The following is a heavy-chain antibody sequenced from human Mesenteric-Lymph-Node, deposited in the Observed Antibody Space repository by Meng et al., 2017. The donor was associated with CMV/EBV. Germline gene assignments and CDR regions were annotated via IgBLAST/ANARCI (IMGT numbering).Heavy chain of an antibody. J-gene: IGHJ4*02. V-gene: IGHV3-9*01. CDR2: ISWNSGSI. D-gene: IGHD4-17*01. CDR3: AKGNTLTVTTSYFDY. CDR1: GFTFSSYE. Sequence: GGSLRLSCVASGFTFSSYEMNWVRQAPGKGLEWVSGISWNSGSIGYADSVKGRFTISRDNAKNSLYLQMNSLRAEDTALYYCAKGNTLTVTTSYFDYWGQGTLVTVSS.